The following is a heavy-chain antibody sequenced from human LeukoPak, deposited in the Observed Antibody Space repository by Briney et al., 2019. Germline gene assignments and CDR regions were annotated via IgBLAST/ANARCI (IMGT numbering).Heavy chain of an antibody. J-gene: IGHJ6*02. V-gene: IGHV3-21*01. CDR3: ARGMGTDYYYYYGMTS. CDR1: GFTFSSYS. Sequence: GGSPRLSCAASGFTFSSYSMNWVRQAPGKGLEWVSSISSSSSYIYYADSVKGRFTISRDNAKNSLYLQMNSLRAEDTAVYYCARGMGTDYYYYYGMTSGAKGPRSPSP. CDR2: ISSSSSYI. D-gene: IGHD2-21*02.